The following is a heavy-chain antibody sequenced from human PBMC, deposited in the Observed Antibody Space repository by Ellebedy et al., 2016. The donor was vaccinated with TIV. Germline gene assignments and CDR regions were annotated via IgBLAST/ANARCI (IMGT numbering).Heavy chain of an antibody. CDR2: IWGDGSIK. D-gene: IGHD6-13*01. CDR3: ARERIAAVGDFYYYGMDV. J-gene: IGHJ6*02. Sequence: GESLKISCAASGFTFSTYVIHWVRQAPGKGLEWIAVIWGDGSIKDFADSVKGRFTISRDNSKNTLFLQMNSLRAEDTAVYYCARERIAAVGDFYYYGMDVWGQGTTVIVSS. CDR1: GFTFSTYV. V-gene: IGHV3-33*01.